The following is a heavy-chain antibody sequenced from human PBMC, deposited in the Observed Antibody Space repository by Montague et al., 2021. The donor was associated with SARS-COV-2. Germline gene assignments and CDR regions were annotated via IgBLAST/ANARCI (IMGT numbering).Heavy chain of an antibody. J-gene: IGHJ6*02. CDR1: GGSISSGGYY. Sequence: SETLSLTCTVSGGSISSGGYYWSWIRQHPGKGLEWIGYIYYSGSTYYNPSLKSRVTISVDTSKNQFSLKLSSVTAADTAVYYCAREKRHYCSSTSCYDNYYYYYGTDVWGQGTTGTVSS. CDR3: AREKRHYCSSTSCYDNYYYYYGTDV. D-gene: IGHD2-2*01. CDR2: IYYSGST. V-gene: IGHV4-31*03.